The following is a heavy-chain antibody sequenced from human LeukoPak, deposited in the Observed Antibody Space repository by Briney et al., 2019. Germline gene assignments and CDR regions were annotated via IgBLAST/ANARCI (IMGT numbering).Heavy chain of an antibody. J-gene: IGHJ4*02. CDR1: GFTFSSYS. V-gene: IGHV3-21*01. CDR3: AKEKPGYCSGGSCYSSWAPAY. D-gene: IGHD2-15*01. Sequence: GGSLRLSCAASGFTFSSYSMNWVRQAPGKGLEWVSSISSSSSYIYYADSVKGRFTISRDNAKNSLYLQMNSLRAEDTAVYYCAKEKPGYCSGGSCYSSWAPAYWGQGTLVTVSS. CDR2: ISSSSSYI.